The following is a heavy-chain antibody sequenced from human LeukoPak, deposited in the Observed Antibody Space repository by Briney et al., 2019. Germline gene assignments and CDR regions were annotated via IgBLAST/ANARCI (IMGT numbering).Heavy chain of an antibody. Sequence: ASVKVSCKPSGYTFTSYAMHWVRQAPGQRLEWMGWINAGNGNTKYSQKFQGRVTITRDTSASTAYMELSSLRSEDTAVYYCAREAAWDYYYYGMDVWGQGTTVTVSS. D-gene: IGHD6-25*01. CDR1: GYTFTSYA. V-gene: IGHV1-3*01. CDR3: AREAAWDYYYYGMDV. CDR2: INAGNGNT. J-gene: IGHJ6*02.